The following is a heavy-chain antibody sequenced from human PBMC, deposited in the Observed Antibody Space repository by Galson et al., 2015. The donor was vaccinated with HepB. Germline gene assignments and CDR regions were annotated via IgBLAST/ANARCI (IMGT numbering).Heavy chain of an antibody. CDR2: IIPIFGTA. J-gene: IGHJ5*02. V-gene: IGHV1-69*05. Sequence: SVKVSCKASGCTFSSYAISWVRQAPGQGLEWMGRIIPIFGTANYAQKFQGRVTITTDESTSTAYMELSSLRSEDTAVYYCAREVVRGVLGVHNWFDPWGQGTLVTVSS. CDR1: GCTFSSYA. CDR3: AREVVRGVLGVHNWFDP. D-gene: IGHD3-10*01.